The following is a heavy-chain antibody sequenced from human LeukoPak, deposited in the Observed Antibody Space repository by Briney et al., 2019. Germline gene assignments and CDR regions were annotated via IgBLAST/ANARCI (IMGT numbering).Heavy chain of an antibody. V-gene: IGHV3-74*01. CDR3: TASDHLYCSSTGCHIDY. CDR2: INGDGSST. J-gene: IGHJ4*02. CDR1: GFTLSSSW. D-gene: IGHD2-2*01. Sequence: GGSLRLSCAASGFTLSSSWMHWVRQAPGKGLVWVSRINGDGSSTIYADSVKGRFTISRDNAKNTLYLQMNSLKTEDTAVYYCTASDHLYCSSTGCHIDYWGQGTLVTVSS.